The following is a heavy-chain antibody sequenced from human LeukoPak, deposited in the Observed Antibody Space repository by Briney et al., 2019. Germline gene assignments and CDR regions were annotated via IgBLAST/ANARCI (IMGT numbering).Heavy chain of an antibody. V-gene: IGHV3-48*03. J-gene: IGHJ5*02. D-gene: IGHD6-19*01. Sequence: TGGSLRLSCAASGFTFSSYEMNWVRRAPGKGLEWVSYISSSGSTIYYADSVKGRFTISRDNAKNSLYLQMNSLRAEDTAVYYCARSKGIAVAGTIDPWGQGTLVTVSS. CDR1: GFTFSSYE. CDR2: ISSSGSTI. CDR3: ARSKGIAVAGTIDP.